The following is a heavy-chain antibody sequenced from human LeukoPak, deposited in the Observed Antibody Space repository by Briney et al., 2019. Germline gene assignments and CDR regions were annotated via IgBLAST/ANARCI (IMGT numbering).Heavy chain of an antibody. Sequence: PSGTLSLTCAVSGGSISSSNWWSWVRQPPGKGLEWIGEIYHSGSTNYNPSLKSRVTISVDKSKNQFSLKLSSVTAADTAVYYCARSSGYYFLYFDYWGQGTLVTVSS. D-gene: IGHD3-22*01. V-gene: IGHV4-4*02. CDR2: IYHSGST. J-gene: IGHJ4*02. CDR3: ARSSGYYFLYFDY. CDR1: GGSISSSNW.